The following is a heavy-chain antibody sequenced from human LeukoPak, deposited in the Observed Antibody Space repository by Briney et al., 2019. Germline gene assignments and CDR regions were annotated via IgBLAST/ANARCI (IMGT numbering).Heavy chain of an antibody. V-gene: IGHV1-2*02. CDR1: GYTFTDYY. CDR3: ARLRPAAIMGMWRFDP. D-gene: IGHD2-2*02. CDR2: INPNSGGT. J-gene: IGHJ5*02. Sequence: EASVKVSCKASGYTFTDYYMHWVRQAPGQGLEWMGWINPNSGGTNYAQKFQGRVTMTRDTSISTAYMELSRLRSDDTAVYYCARLRPAAIMGMWRFDPWGQGTLVTVSS.